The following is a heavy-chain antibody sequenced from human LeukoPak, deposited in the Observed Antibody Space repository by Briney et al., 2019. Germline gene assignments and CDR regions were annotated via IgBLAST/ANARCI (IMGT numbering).Heavy chain of an antibody. CDR1: GFSFYDNA. V-gene: IGHV3-43*02. CDR2: ISGDGATT. CDR3: AKDNQRGGFQH. Sequence: PGGSLRLSCAASGFSFYDNAMYWVRQAPGKGLEWVYLISGDGATTYYADSVKGRFNISRDNSKSSLYLQMNSLRSEDSALYYCAKDNQRGGFQHWGQGTLVTVSS. D-gene: IGHD3-16*01. J-gene: IGHJ1*01.